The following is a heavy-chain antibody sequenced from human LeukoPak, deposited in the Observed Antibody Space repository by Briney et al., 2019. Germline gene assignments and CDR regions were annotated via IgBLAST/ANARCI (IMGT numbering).Heavy chain of an antibody. V-gene: IGHV3-74*01. J-gene: IGHJ3*01. Sequence: GGSLRLSCAASGFTLSSYWMTWVRQAPGKGLVWVSRIRSDGSGSNYADSVKGRFTISRDNAKDALYLQMNSLRVDDTAVYFCARVMSPDIVSAFDVWGQGTMVTVSS. D-gene: IGHD5/OR15-5a*01. CDR3: ARVMSPDIVSAFDV. CDR2: IRSDGSGS. CDR1: GFTLSSYW.